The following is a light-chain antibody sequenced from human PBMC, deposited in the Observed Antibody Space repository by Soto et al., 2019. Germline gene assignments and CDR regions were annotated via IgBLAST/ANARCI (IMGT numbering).Light chain of an antibody. V-gene: IGKV1-39*01. Sequence: DIQMTQSPSSLSTFVGDRVTITCRASQTISNYLNWYQQRPGKAPKLLIYLASSLQSEVPSRFVGSGSRTDFTLTINSLQPEDSATYYGQQSYGPTSTFGQGTRLEIK. CDR1: QTISNY. CDR3: QQSYGPTST. CDR2: LAS. J-gene: IGKJ5*01.